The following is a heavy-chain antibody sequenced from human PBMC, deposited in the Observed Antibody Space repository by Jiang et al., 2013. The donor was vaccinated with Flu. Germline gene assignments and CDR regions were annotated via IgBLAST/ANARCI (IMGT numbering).Heavy chain of an antibody. J-gene: IGHJ4*02. V-gene: IGHV3-30*02. CDR3: ATLRGSAFDTYLMDS. CDR2: IWHDGTNR. CDR1: GFSFSYYR. D-gene: IGHD2-15*01. Sequence: LRLSCAGSGFSFSYYRMFWVRQAPGKGLEWVASIWHDGTNRNYADSVRGRFTISRDNSKNTLYMHMNNLRPDDTAIYFCATLRGSAFDTYLMDSWGQGALVSVSS.